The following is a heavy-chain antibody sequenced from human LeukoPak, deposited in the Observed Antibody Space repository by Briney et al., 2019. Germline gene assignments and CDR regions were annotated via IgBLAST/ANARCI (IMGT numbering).Heavy chain of an antibody. J-gene: IGHJ4*02. Sequence: TGGSLRLSCAASGFTVSNNYMSWVRQRPGKGLEWVSVIYSGGNTYYAGSVKGRFTISRDNSKNTLYLQMNSLRAEDTAVYYCARAYRPYCGGDCYCFDYWGQGTLVTVSS. CDR2: IYSGGNT. CDR1: GFTVSNNY. V-gene: IGHV3-66*02. D-gene: IGHD2-21*02. CDR3: ARAYRPYCGGDCYCFDY.